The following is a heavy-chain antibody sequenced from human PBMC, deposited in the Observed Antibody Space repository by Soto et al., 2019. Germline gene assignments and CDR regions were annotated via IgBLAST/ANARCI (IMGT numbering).Heavy chain of an antibody. CDR2: INPSGDST. D-gene: IGHD3-3*01. Sequence: ASVKVSCKASGYAFTLYYMHWVRQAPGQGLEWMGIINPSGDSTIYAQKFQGRVTMTSDTPTTTVYMELSSLTSDDTAVYYCTRDQGLSIFGVVIDPNLDYWGQGTQVTVSS. V-gene: IGHV1-46*01. CDR1: GYAFTLYY. CDR3: TRDQGLSIFGVVIDPNLDY. J-gene: IGHJ4*02.